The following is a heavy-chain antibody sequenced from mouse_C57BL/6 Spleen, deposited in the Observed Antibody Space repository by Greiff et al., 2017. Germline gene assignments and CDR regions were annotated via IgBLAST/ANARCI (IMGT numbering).Heavy chain of an antibody. CDR2: INPKNGGT. J-gene: IGHJ2*01. V-gene: IGHV1-26*01. D-gene: IGHD1-1*01. CDR1: GYTFTDYY. Sequence: EVQLQQSGPELVKPGASVKISCKASGYTFTDYYMNWVKQSHGKSLEWIGDINPKNGGTSYNQKFKGKATLTVDKSSSTAYMELRSLTSEDSAVYYCAREGNYYGSSYSYFDYWGQGTTRTVSS. CDR3: AREGNYYGSSYSYFDY.